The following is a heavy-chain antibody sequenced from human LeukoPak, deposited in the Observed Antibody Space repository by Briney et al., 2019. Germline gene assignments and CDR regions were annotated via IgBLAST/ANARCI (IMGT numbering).Heavy chain of an antibody. CDR3: AKTATGYSSGHYPGWPVDY. D-gene: IGHD6-19*01. CDR2: IFGSGGSA. J-gene: IGHJ4*02. Sequence: PGGSLRLSCAASGFTFNSYAMYWVRQAPGKGLEWVSGIFGSGGSAHYADSVKGRFAISRDNSKNRVYLQMNSLRAEDTAVYYCAKTATGYSSGHYPGWPVDYWGQGTLVTVPS. V-gene: IGHV3-23*01. CDR1: GFTFNSYA.